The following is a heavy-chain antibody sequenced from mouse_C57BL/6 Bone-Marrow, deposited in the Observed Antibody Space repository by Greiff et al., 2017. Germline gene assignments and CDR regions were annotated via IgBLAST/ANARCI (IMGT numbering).Heavy chain of an antibody. D-gene: IGHD1-1*01. Sequence: VQLQQSGAELARPGASVKLSCKASGYTFTSYGISWVKQRTGQGLEWIGEIYPRSGNTYYNEKFKGKATLTADKSSSTAYMELRSLTSEDSAVYFCARWYYGSSPYFDYWGQGTTRTVSS. V-gene: IGHV1-81*01. CDR2: IYPRSGNT. CDR1: GYTFTSYG. CDR3: ARWYYGSSPYFDY. J-gene: IGHJ2*01.